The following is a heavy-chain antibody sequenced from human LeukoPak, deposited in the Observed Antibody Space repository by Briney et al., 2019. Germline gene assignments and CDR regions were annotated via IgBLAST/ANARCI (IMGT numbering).Heavy chain of an antibody. J-gene: IGHJ4*02. CDR2: ISSSSSYI. CDR1: GFTFSSYS. V-gene: IGHV3-21*01. Sequence: GGSLRLSCAASGFTFSSYSMNWVRQAPGKGLGWVSSISSSSSYIYYADSVKGRFTISRDNAKNSLYLQMNSLRAEDTAVYYCAREGRGCSSTSCYWKNFDYWGQGTLVTVSS. D-gene: IGHD2-2*01. CDR3: AREGRGCSSTSCYWKNFDY.